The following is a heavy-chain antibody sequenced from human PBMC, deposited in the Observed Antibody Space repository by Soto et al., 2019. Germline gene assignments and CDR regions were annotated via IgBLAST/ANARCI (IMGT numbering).Heavy chain of an antibody. CDR2: IYYSGST. CDR3: ARVGTYYYDSSGYPFDY. CDR1: GGSISSGDYY. V-gene: IGHV4-30-4*01. D-gene: IGHD3-22*01. Sequence: SETLSLTCTVSGGSISSGDYYWSWIRQPPGKGLEWIGYIYYSGSTYYNPSLKSRVTISVDTSKNQFSLKLSSVTAADTAVYYCARVGTYYYDSSGYPFDYWGQGTLVTVS. J-gene: IGHJ4*02.